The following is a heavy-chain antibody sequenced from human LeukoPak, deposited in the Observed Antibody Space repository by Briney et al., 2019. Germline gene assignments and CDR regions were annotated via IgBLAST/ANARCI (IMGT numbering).Heavy chain of an antibody. CDR3: ARGAAYSYGYLTDY. CDR1: GDSISSDY. Sequence: SETLSLTCSVSGDSISSDYWSWIRQLAGKGLEWIGRIYTTGSTNYNPSLKSRVTMSVDMSKNQFSLKLSSVTAADTAVYYCARGAAYSYGYLTDYWGQGTLVTVSS. CDR2: IYTTGST. D-gene: IGHD5-18*01. J-gene: IGHJ4*02. V-gene: IGHV4-4*07.